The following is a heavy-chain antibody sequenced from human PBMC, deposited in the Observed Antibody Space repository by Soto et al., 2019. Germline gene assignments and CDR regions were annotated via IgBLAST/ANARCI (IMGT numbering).Heavy chain of an antibody. J-gene: IGHJ6*03. CDR2: IYYSGST. CDR3: ARRANYYYYMDV. CDR1: GVSISSSIYY. Sequence: PSETLSLTCTVSGVSISSSIYYWGWIRQPPGKGLEWIGSIYYSGSTYYNPSLKSRVTISVDTSKNQFSLKLSSVTAADTAVYYCARRANYYYYMDVWGKGTTVTVSS. V-gene: IGHV4-39*01.